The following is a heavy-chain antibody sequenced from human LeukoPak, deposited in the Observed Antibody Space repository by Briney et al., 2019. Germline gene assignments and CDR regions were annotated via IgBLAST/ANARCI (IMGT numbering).Heavy chain of an antibody. Sequence: GGSLRLSCAASGFTFSSYAMSWVRQAPGKGLEWVSAISGSGDSTYYGDSVKGRFTISRDNSKNALYLQMNSLRAEDTAAYYCAKTRPLDSSSWSHGDYWGQGTLVTVSS. CDR2: ISGSGDST. J-gene: IGHJ4*02. CDR3: AKTRPLDSSSWSHGDY. V-gene: IGHV3-23*01. D-gene: IGHD6-13*01. CDR1: GFTFSSYA.